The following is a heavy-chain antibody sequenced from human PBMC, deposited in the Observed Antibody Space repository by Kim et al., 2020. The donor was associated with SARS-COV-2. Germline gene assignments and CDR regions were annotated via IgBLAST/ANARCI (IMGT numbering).Heavy chain of an antibody. CDR3: ASARFLEWLPHDAFDI. D-gene: IGHD3-3*01. V-gene: IGHV4-39*01. CDR2: IYYSGST. CDR1: GGSISSSSYY. J-gene: IGHJ3*02. Sequence: SETLSLTCTVSGGSISSSSYYWGWIRQPPGKGLEWIGSIYYSGSTYYNPSLKSRVTISVDTSKNQFSLKLSPVTAADTAVYYCASARFLEWLPHDAFDIWGQGTMVTVSS.